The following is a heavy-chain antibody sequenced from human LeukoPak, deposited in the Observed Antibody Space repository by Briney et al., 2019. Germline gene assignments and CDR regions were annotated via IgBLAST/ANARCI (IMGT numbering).Heavy chain of an antibody. CDR1: GYTFTSYA. CDR3: ARDGYSSSWYT. Sequence: GASVKVSCKASGYTFTSYAMNWVRQAPGQGLEWMGWINPNSGGTNYAQKFQGRVTMTRDTSISTAYMELSRLRSDDTAVYYCARDGYSSSWYTWGQGTLVTVSS. CDR2: INPNSGGT. J-gene: IGHJ5*02. V-gene: IGHV1-2*02. D-gene: IGHD6-13*01.